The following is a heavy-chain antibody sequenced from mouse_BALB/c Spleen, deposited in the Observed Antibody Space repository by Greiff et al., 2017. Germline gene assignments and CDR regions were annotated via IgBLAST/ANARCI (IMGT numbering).Heavy chain of an antibody. V-gene: IGHV5-6-2*01. CDR2: INSNGGST. J-gene: IGHJ4*01. Sequence: EVHLVESGGGLVKLGGSLKLSCAASGFTFSSYYMSWVRQTPEKRLELVAAINSNGGSTYYPDTVKGRFTISRDNAKNTLYLQMSSLKSEDTALYYCARHGGNYNYYAMDYWGQGTSVTVSS. CDR1: GFTFSSYY. D-gene: IGHD1-1*02. CDR3: ARHGGNYNYYAMDY.